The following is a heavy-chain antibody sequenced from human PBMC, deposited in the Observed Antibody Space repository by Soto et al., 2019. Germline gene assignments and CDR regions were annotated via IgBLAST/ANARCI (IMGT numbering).Heavy chain of an antibody. Sequence: SETLSLTCAVSGGSISSSDFYWGWLRQTPGKGLEFIGSMYYSGSTYYNPSLKSRLTISVDTSKNQFTLKLISVTAADTAVYYCAVVDSTGNWFDPWGEGALVTVSS. CDR1: GGSISSSDFY. CDR3: AVVDSTGNWFDP. CDR2: MYYSGST. J-gene: IGHJ5*02. V-gene: IGHV4-39*01. D-gene: IGHD6-25*01.